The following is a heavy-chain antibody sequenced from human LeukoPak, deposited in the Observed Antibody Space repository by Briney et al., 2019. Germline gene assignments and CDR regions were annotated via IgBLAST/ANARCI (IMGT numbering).Heavy chain of an antibody. Sequence: GGSLRLSCAASGFTFSSYAVTWVRQAPGKGLEWVSSITGSGDTAFYADSVKGRFTISRDNSKNILYLQMHSLRVEDTAVYYCVKDYSSIAAAANPLFDYWGQGALVTVSS. CDR3: VKDYSSIAAAANPLFDY. J-gene: IGHJ4*02. V-gene: IGHV3-23*01. D-gene: IGHD6-25*01. CDR1: GFTFSSYA. CDR2: ITGSGDTA.